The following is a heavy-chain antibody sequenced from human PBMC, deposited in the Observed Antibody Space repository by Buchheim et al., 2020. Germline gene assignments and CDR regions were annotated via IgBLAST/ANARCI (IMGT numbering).Heavy chain of an antibody. D-gene: IGHD1-26*01. CDR2: IKEDGTKK. Sequence: EVQLVESGGALVQPGGSLRLSCAASGFAFSSYWMTWVRQAPGKGLEWVANIKEDGTKKKYVDSVKGRFHISRDNAEHSLYLQMNSLRVEETAVYYCAQGELMGEDFWGQGTL. CDR3: AQGELMGEDF. J-gene: IGHJ1*01. V-gene: IGHV3-7*01. CDR1: GFAFSSYW.